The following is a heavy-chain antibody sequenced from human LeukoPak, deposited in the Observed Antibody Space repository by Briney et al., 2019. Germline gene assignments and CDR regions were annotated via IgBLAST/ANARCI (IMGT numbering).Heavy chain of an antibody. D-gene: IGHD2-8*02. Sequence: GESLKISCKGSGYSFTSYWIGWVRQMPGKGLEWMGIIYPGDSDTRYSPSFQGQVTISADKSISTAYLQWSSLKASDTAMYYCARLGTGLQRSNNWFDPWGQGTLVTVSS. CDR3: ARLGTGLQRSNNWFDP. CDR2: IYPGDSDT. J-gene: IGHJ5*02. CDR1: GYSFTSYW. V-gene: IGHV5-51*01.